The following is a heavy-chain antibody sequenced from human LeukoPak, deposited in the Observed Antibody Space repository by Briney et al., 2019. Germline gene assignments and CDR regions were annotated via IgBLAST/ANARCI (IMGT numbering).Heavy chain of an antibody. CDR1: GFTFSGYA. CDR2: ISGSGGST. V-gene: IGHV3-23*01. J-gene: IGHJ4*02. D-gene: IGHD3-10*01. Sequence: GGSLRLSCAASGFTFSGYAMSWVRQAPGKGLEWVSAISGSGGSTYYADSVKGRFTISRDNSKNTLYLQMNSLRAEDTAVYYCAKDVGFGELYSYYFDYWGQGTLVTVSS. CDR3: AKDVGFGELYSYYFDY.